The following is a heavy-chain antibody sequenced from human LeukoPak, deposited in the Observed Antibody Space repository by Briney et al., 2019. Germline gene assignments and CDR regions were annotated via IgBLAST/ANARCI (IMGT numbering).Heavy chain of an antibody. D-gene: IGHD6-19*01. CDR2: ISGSGGST. J-gene: IGHJ4*02. V-gene: IGHV3-23*01. Sequence: GGSLRLSCAASGFTFSSYAMSWVRQAPGKGLEWVSAISGSGGSTYYADSVKGRFTISRDNSKNTLYLQMNSLRAEETAVYYCAPRSVAGTDGDYWGQGTLVTVSS. CDR3: APRSVAGTDGDY. CDR1: GFTFSSYA.